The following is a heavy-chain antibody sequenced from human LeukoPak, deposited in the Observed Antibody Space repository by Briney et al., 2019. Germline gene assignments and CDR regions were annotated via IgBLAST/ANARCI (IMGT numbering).Heavy chain of an antibody. Sequence: SETLSLTCTVSGDSISSGDYYWSWIRQPPGKGLEWIGYIYYGGSTYYNPSLKSRVTISVDTSKNQFSLKLSSVTAADTAVYYCATMVWGSTFDYWGQGTLVIVSS. D-gene: IGHD3-16*01. V-gene: IGHV4-30-4*01. CDR2: IYYGGST. CDR3: ATMVWGSTFDY. J-gene: IGHJ4*02. CDR1: GDSISSGDYY.